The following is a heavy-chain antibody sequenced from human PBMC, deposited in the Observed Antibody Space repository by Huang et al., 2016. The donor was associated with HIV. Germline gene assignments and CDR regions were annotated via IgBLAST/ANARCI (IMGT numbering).Heavy chain of an antibody. CDR2: ISPIFGTT. CDR3: ARSGPRWGLATIWTLVY. Sequence: QVQLVQSGAEVKKPGSSVKLSCQSSGGGSSSYAISWGRQASGQGLEGMGGISPIFGTTDYAPRFQGRVTITADESTNTAYIELSSLEYDDTALYYCARSGPRWGLATIWTLVYWGQGTLVTVSS. D-gene: IGHD5-12*01. CDR1: GGGSSSYA. V-gene: IGHV1-69*13. J-gene: IGHJ4*02.